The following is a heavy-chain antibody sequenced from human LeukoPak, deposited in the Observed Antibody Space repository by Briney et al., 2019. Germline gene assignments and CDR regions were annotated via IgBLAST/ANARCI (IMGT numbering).Heavy chain of an antibody. CDR2: VNPQNGDT. Sequence: ASVKVSCKASGYSFTATYMHWVRQAPGHGLEWMGWVNPQNGDTQYAQKFQRRVTMTRDTSINTVYMEMTSLRSDDTAVYYCAPDSTTYPWGQGTMVTVSS. J-gene: IGHJ3*01. CDR3: APDSTTYP. CDR1: GYSFTATY. D-gene: IGHD2-2*01. V-gene: IGHV1-2*02.